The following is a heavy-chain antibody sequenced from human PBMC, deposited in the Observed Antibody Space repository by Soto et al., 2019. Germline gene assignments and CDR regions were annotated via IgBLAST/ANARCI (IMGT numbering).Heavy chain of an antibody. CDR2: ISGSGGST. CDR3: AKIRLRFLEWLPNNDDY. D-gene: IGHD3-3*01. J-gene: IGHJ4*02. CDR1: GFTFSSYA. Sequence: GGSLRLSCAASGFTFSSYAMSWVRQAPGKGLEWVSAISGSGGSTYYADSVKGRFTISRDNSKNTLYLQMNSLRAEDTAVYYCAKIRLRFLEWLPNNDDYWGQGTLVTVSS. V-gene: IGHV3-23*01.